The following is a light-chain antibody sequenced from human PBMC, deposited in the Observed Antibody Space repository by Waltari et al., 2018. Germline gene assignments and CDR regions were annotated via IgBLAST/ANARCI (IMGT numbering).Light chain of an antibody. CDR1: QGISNS. Sequence: DIQMTQSPSSLSAYVGDRVTITCRARQGISNSLAWYQQKPGKAPKLLLYAAARLESGVPARFSGSASGTDYTLTISRLQPEDFATDYCQQYYTTPPPTFGQGTKVEIK. J-gene: IGKJ1*01. V-gene: IGKV1-NL1*01. CDR3: QQYYTTPPPT. CDR2: AAA.